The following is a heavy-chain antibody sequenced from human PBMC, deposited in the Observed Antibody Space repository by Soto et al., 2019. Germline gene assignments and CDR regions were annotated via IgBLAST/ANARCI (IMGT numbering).Heavy chain of an antibody. Sequence: EVQLLESGGALVQPGGSLRLSCAASGFTFSNHAMNWVRQAPGKGLEWVSTISDSGSTYYADSVKGRFTISRENSKNTLYLQMNSLRAEDTAVYYCARVPGGHYCTSTSCLYFFEHWGQGTLVIVSS. J-gene: IGHJ4*02. CDR3: ARVPGGHYCTSTSCLYFFEH. V-gene: IGHV3-23*01. CDR2: ISDSGST. D-gene: IGHD2-2*01. CDR1: GFTFSNHA.